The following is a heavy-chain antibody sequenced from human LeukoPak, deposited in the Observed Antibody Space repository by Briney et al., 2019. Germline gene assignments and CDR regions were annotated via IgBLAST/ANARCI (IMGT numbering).Heavy chain of an antibody. D-gene: IGHD1-1*01. CDR3: ARDRGTWNDDGFDY. Sequence: SETLSLTCAVYGGSFSGYYWSWIRQPPGKGLEWIGEINHSGSTNYNPSLKSRVTMSVDTSKNQLSLKLSSVTAADTAVYYCARDRGTWNDDGFDYWGQGTLVTVSS. V-gene: IGHV4-34*01. CDR2: INHSGST. CDR1: GGSFSGYY. J-gene: IGHJ4*02.